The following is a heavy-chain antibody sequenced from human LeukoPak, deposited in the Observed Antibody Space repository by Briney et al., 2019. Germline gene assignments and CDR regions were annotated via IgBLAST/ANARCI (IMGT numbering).Heavy chain of an antibody. V-gene: IGHV3-30*18. J-gene: IGHJ4*02. CDR3: AKDGGRYRFDY. D-gene: IGHD3-16*02. CDR1: GFTFSSYG. CDR2: ISYDGSNK. Sequence: PGRSLRLSCAASGFTFSSYGMHWVRQAPGKGLEWVAVISYDGSNKYYADSVKGRFTISRDNSKNTLYLQMNSLRAEDTAVYYCAKDGGRYRFDYWGQGTMVTVSS.